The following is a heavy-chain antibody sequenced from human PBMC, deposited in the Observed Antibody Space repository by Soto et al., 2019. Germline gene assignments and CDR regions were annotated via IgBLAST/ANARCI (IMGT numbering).Heavy chain of an antibody. CDR1: GFTFSSYA. CDR3: AKDPRVGTMVRGVITYYMDV. Sequence: GGSLRLSCAASGFTFSSYAMSWVRQAPGKGLEWVSAISGSGGSTYYADSVKGRFTISRDNSKNTLYLQMNSLRAEDTAVYYCAKDPRVGTMVRGVITYYMDVWGKGTTVTVSS. D-gene: IGHD3-10*01. J-gene: IGHJ6*03. V-gene: IGHV3-23*01. CDR2: ISGSGGST.